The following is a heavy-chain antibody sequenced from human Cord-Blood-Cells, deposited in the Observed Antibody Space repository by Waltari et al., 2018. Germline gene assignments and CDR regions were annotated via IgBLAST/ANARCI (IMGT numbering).Heavy chain of an antibody. CDR2: ISPIFGTA. D-gene: IGHD6-13*01. CDR3: ARDLGQAAAGRLPTSL. V-gene: IGHV1-69*01. CDR1: GGTFSSYA. J-gene: IGHJ4*02. Sequence: QVQLVQSGAEVKKRGSSVKVSCKASGGTFSSYAISWVRQGPGQGLEWMGGISPIFGTANYAQKFQGRVTITADESTSTAYMELSSLRSEDTAVYYCARDLGQAAAGRLPTSLWGQGTLVTVSS.